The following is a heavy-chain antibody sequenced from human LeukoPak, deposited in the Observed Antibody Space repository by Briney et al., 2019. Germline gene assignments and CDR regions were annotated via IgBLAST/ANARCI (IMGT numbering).Heavy chain of an antibody. Sequence: ASVKVSCKASGYTITGYYMHWVRQAPGQGLEWMGRINPNSGGTNYAQKFQGRVTMTRDTSISTAYMELSRLRSDDTAVYYCARDLRLPGRIGWNFDYWGQGTLVTVSS. CDR2: INPNSGGT. D-gene: IGHD6-25*01. J-gene: IGHJ4*02. CDR3: ARDLRLPGRIGWNFDY. CDR1: GYTITGYY. V-gene: IGHV1-2*06.